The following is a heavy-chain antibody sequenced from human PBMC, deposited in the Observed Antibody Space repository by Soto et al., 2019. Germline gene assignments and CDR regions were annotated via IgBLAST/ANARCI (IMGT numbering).Heavy chain of an antibody. CDR1: GYSFTSYW. CDR3: ARHPGCSGGSCYSVYYFGMDV. J-gene: IGHJ6*02. CDR2: IDPSDSYP. Sequence: GESLKISCKGSGYSFTSYWISWVRQMPGKGLEWMGRIDPSDSYPNYSPAFQGHVTISADKSVSTACLQWSSLTASDTAIYYCARHPGCSGGSCYSVYYFGMDVWGQGTTVTVSS. V-gene: IGHV5-10-1*01. D-gene: IGHD2-15*01.